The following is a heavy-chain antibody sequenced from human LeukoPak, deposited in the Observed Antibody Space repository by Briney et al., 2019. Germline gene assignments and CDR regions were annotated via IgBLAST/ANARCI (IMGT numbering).Heavy chain of an antibody. V-gene: IGHV4-39*07. J-gene: IGHJ4*02. D-gene: IGHD2/OR15-2a*01. CDR1: GGAITSTSYY. CDR3: ARDRWNIGNY. Sequence: SETLTLTCSVSGGAITSTSYYWGWIRQPPGKGLEWIGSIYYSGSTFDNPSLQSRVTISVDTSKNQFSLRLNSVTTADTAVYYCARDRWNIGNYWGQGILVTVSS. CDR2: IYYSGST.